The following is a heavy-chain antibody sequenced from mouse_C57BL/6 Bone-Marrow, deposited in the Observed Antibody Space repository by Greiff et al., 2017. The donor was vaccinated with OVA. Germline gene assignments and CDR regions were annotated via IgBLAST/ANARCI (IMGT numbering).Heavy chain of an antibody. CDR3: ARHSHLPSMDY. Sequence: EVQRVESGGDLVKPGGSLKLSCAASGFTFSSYGMSWVSQTPDKRLEWVATISSGGSYTNYPDSVKGRFTISRDNAKNTLYLQMSSLKSEDTAMYYCARHSHLPSMDYWGQGTSVTVSS. V-gene: IGHV5-6*01. CDR1: GFTFSSYG. J-gene: IGHJ4*01. CDR2: ISSGGSYT.